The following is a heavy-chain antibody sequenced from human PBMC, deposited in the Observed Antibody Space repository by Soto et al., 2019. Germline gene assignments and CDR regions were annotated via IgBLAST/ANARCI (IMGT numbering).Heavy chain of an antibody. CDR3: ARGIAIFGVAYSLGMDV. CDR1: GGSFSGYY. J-gene: IGHJ6*02. D-gene: IGHD3-3*01. Sequence: SETLSLTCAVHGGSFSGYYWSWIRQPPGKGLEWIGEINHSGSTNYNPSLKSRVTISVDTSKNQLSLKLSSVTAAGTAVYYCARGIAIFGVAYSLGMDVWGQGTTVTVSS. CDR2: INHSGST. V-gene: IGHV4-34*01.